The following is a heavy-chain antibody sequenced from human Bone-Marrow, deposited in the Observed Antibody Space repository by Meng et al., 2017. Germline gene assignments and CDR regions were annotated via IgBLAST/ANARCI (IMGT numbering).Heavy chain of an antibody. CDR3: ATLVVPAAMRVFDD. CDR1: GFTFSSYA. J-gene: IGHJ4*02. CDR2: ISGSGGST. Sequence: GESLKISCAASGFTFSSYAMSWVRQAPGKGLEWVSAISGSGGSTYYADSVKGRFTISGDNSKNTLYLQKNSLRAEDTAVYYCATLVVPAAMRVFDDWGQGKRVTVSS. V-gene: IGHV3-23*01. D-gene: IGHD2-2*01.